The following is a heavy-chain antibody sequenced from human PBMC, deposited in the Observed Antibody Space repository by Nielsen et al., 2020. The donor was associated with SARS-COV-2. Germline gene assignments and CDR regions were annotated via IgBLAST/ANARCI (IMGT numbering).Heavy chain of an antibody. J-gene: IGHJ6*02. CDR1: GGSTSSGGYY. CDR2: IYFSGRT. D-gene: IGHD5-12*01. V-gene: IGHV4-31*03. CDR3: ARESSGYDHYNYGMDV. Sequence: SETLSLTCTVSGGSTSSGGYYWSWIRHHPGKGLEWIGYIYFSGRTCYNPSLKSRVTISVDTSKNQFSLSLRSVTAADTAVYYCARESSGYDHYNYGMDVWGQGTTVNVSS.